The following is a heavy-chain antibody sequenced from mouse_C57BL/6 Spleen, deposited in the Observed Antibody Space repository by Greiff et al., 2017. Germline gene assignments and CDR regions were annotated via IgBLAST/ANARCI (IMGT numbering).Heavy chain of an antibody. D-gene: IGHD1-1*02. CDR3: ARETELWERAMDY. CDR2: IYPGSGNT. Sequence: QVQLQQSGAELVRPGASVKLSCKASGYTFTDYYINWVKQRPGQGLEWIARIYPGSGNTYYNEKFKGKATLTAEKSSSTAYMQLSSLTSEDSAVYFCARETELWERAMDYWGQGTSVTVSS. CDR1: GYTFTDYY. V-gene: IGHV1-76*01. J-gene: IGHJ4*01.